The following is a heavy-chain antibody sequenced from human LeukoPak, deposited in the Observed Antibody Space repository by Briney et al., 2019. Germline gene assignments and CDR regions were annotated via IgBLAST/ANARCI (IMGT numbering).Heavy chain of an antibody. J-gene: IGHJ4*02. CDR3: ARDPEHYGSGSYLDY. Sequence: GKSLRLSRAASGFTFSSYAINWVRQAPGKGLEWVAVISYDGTNKNYADSVKGRFTISRDSSKNTVYLAMNSLRGEDTAVYYCARDPEHYGSGSYLDYWGQGRLVTVSS. V-gene: IGHV3-30-3*01. CDR2: ISYDGTNK. CDR1: GFTFSSYA. D-gene: IGHD3-10*01.